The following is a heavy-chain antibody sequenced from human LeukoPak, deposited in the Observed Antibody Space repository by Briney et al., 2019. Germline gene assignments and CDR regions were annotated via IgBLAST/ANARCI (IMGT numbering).Heavy chain of an antibody. D-gene: IGHD3-22*01. J-gene: IGHJ4*02. Sequence: GASVKVSCKASGYTFTGYYLYWVRQAPGQGLEWMGWINPNSGGTNFAQKFQGRVTMTRDTSISTAYMELSRLRSDDTAVYYCARDGGYYDSSGYYNPGSFDYWGQGTLVTVSS. CDR3: ARDGGYYDSSGYYNPGSFDY. CDR1: GYTFTGYY. CDR2: INPNSGGT. V-gene: IGHV1-2*02.